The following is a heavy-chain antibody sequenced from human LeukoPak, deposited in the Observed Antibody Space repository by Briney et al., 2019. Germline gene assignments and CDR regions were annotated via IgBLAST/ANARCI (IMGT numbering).Heavy chain of an antibody. D-gene: IGHD2-15*01. CDR1: GFTTSSYS. Sequence: GGSLRLSCAASGFTTSSYSMNWVRQAPGKGLEWVSYISSSSSTIYYADSVKGRFTISRDNSKNTLYLQMNSLRLGDTAVYYCAKDRGSDHFFDLWGRGTPVTVSS. CDR3: AKDRGSDHFFDL. J-gene: IGHJ2*01. CDR2: ISSSSSTI. V-gene: IGHV3-48*01.